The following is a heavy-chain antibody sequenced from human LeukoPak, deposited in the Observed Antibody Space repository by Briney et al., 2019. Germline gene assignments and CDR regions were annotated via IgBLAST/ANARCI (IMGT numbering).Heavy chain of an antibody. CDR3: VREVSWSFDY. CDR2: ISYDGSNK. V-gene: IGHV3-30-3*01. J-gene: IGHJ4*02. D-gene: IGHD6-13*01. CDR1: GFTFSSYA. Sequence: GGSLRLSCAASGFTFSSYAMHWVRQAPGKGLEWVAVISYDGSNKYYADSVKGRFTISRDNSKNTLYLQMNSLRAEDTAVYYCVREVSWSFDYWGQGTLVTVSS.